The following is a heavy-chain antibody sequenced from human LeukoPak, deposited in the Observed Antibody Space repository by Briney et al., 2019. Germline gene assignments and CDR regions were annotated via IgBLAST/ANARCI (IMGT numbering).Heavy chain of an antibody. Sequence: GGSLRLSCAASGFTFSSYAMNWVRQAPGKGLAWVAAISGSGGTTYYADSVRGRFTTSRENSKNTLYLKLNGRGPGDTAVYYCAKSPRRWPNSVDYWGRETLVTASS. D-gene: IGHD4-23*01. CDR1: GFTFSSYA. CDR2: ISGSGGTT. CDR3: AKSPRRWPNSVDY. V-gene: IGHV3-23*01. J-gene: IGHJ4*02.